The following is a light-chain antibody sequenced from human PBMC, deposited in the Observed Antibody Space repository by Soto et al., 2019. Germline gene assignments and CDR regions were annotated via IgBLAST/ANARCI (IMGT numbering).Light chain of an antibody. V-gene: IGLV2-14*01. CDR2: EVS. J-gene: IGLJ2*01. Sequence: QSALTQPASVSGSPGQSVTISCTGTSXDVGGYNYVSWYQQHPGKAPKLMIYEVSNRPSGVSNRFSGSKSGNTASLTISGLQAEDEADYYCSSYTSSSTLVFGGGTQLTVL. CDR1: SXDVGGYNY. CDR3: SSYTSSSTLV.